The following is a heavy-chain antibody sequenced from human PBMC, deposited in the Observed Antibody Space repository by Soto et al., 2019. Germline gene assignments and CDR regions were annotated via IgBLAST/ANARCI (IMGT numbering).Heavy chain of an antibody. CDR3: ARDSARAGSFDY. V-gene: IGHV4-31*03. D-gene: IGHD3-10*01. J-gene: IGHJ4*02. CDR1: GGSISSGGYY. CDR2: IYYSGST. Sequence: QVQLQESGPGLVKPSQTLSLTCTVSGGSISSGGYYWSWIRQHPGKGLEWIGYIYYSGSTYYNPSLRSRITISVDTSKSQFSLKLSSVTAADTAVYYCARDSARAGSFDYWGQGTLVTVSS.